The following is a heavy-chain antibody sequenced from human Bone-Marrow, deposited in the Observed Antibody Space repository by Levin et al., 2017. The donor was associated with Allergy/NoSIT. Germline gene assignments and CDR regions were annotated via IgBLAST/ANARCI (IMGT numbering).Heavy chain of an antibody. CDR1: GFNFSSYW. CDR3: ARDRVTTNWYFDL. CDR2: INRDGSST. Sequence: GESLKISCSASGFNFSSYWMHWVRQAPGKGLVWVSRINRDGSSTSYADSVKGRFTISRDNAKNTLYLQMNSLRADDTSVYYCARDRVTTNWYFDLWSRGTLVTVSS. D-gene: IGHD4-17*01. J-gene: IGHJ2*01. V-gene: IGHV3-74*01.